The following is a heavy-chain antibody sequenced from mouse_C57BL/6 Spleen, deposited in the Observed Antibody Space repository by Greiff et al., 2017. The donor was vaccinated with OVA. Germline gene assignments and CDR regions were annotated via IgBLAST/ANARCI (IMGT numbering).Heavy chain of an antibody. J-gene: IGHJ2*01. CDR2: IRLKSDNYAT. CDR3: PAFYDLNYFDY. Sequence: EVKVVESGGGLVQPGGSMKLSCVASGFTFSNYWMNWVRQSPEKGLEWVAQIRLKSDNYATHYAESVKGRFTISRDASKSSVYLQMNNLRAEDTGIYYCPAFYDLNYFDYWGQGTTLTVAS. CDR1: GFTFSNYW. D-gene: IGHD2-4*01. V-gene: IGHV6-3*01.